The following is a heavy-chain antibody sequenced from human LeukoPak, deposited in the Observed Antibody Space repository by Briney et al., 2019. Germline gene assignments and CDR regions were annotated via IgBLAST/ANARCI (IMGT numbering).Heavy chain of an antibody. J-gene: IGHJ1*01. CDR2: ISSSSSYI. CDR1: GFTFSGYS. D-gene: IGHD3-22*01. CDR3: AREVGYSSGYSEYFQH. Sequence: GGSLRFSCAASGFTFSGYSMNWVRQAQGKGLGWVSSISSSSSYIYYADSVKGRFTISRDNAKNSLYLQMNSLRAEDTAVYYCAREVGYSSGYSEYFQHWGQGTLVTVSS. V-gene: IGHV3-21*01.